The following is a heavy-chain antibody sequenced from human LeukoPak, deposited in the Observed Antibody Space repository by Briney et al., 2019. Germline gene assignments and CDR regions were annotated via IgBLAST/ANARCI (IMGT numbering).Heavy chain of an antibody. D-gene: IGHD4-23*01. J-gene: IGHJ4*02. CDR1: GASIRSYY. CDR3: ARGRNDNGGMFFDS. Sequence: SETLSLTCTVSGASIRSYYWSWIRQAPGKGLEWIGFISYSGYTSYSPSLKSRVAISVDTSKSQFSLRLSSMTAADTAIYYCARGRNDNGGMFFDSWAQGTLVTVSS. V-gene: IGHV4-59*01. CDR2: ISYSGYT.